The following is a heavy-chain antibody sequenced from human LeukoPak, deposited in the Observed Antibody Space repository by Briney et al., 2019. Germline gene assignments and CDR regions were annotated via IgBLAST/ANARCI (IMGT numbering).Heavy chain of an antibody. CDR3: AREIRDGYNYYGMDV. J-gene: IGHJ6*02. V-gene: IGHV1-8*02. CDR2: MNPNSGNT. Sequence: GSSVKVSCKASGATFNNYAISWVRQATGQGLEWMGWMNPNSGNTGYAQKFQGRVTMTRNTSISTAYMELSSLRSEDTAVYYCAREIRDGYNYYGMDVWGQGTTVTVSS. CDR1: GATFNNYA. D-gene: IGHD5-24*01.